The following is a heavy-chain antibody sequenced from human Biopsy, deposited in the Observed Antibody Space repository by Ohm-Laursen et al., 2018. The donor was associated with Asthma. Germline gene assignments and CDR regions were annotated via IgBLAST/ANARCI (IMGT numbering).Heavy chain of an antibody. V-gene: IGHV4-59*01. CDR2: IHYSGST. J-gene: IGHJ4*02. D-gene: IGHD2-15*01. Sequence: GALSLTCPFSGGSIRRYYWSWIRQPPREGLEGGGDIHYSGSTYSNPSLKSRVTISVDTSKKQISLRLSSVIAADTAVYYCAGFCSGGNCPDHWGQGTLVTVSS. CDR3: AGFCSGGNCPDH. CDR1: GGSIRRYY.